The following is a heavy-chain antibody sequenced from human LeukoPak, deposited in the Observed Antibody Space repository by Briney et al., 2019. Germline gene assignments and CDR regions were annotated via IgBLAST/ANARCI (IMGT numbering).Heavy chain of an antibody. CDR3: AKDIATGNRLYYFDY. J-gene: IGHJ4*02. CDR1: GFTFDDYA. CDR2: ISWNSGSI. D-gene: IGHD1-14*01. Sequence: GGSLRLSCAASGFTFDDYAMRWVRQAPGKGLEWDSGISWNSGSIVYADSVKGRFTISRDNAKNSLYLQMSSLRAEDTALYYCAKDIATGNRLYYFDYWGQGTLVTVSS. V-gene: IGHV3-9*01.